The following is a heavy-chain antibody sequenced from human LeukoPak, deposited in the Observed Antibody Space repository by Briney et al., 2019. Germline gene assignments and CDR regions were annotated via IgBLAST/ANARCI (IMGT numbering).Heavy chain of an antibody. D-gene: IGHD3-10*01. J-gene: IGHJ5*02. Sequence: SETLSPTCTVSGGSISSYYWSWIRQPPGKGLEWIGYIYYSGSTNHNPSLKSRVTISVDTSKNQFSLKLSSVTAADTAVYYCARGYYPSVSPWGQGTLVTVSS. CDR1: GGSISSYY. CDR2: IYYSGST. V-gene: IGHV4-59*08. CDR3: ARGYYPSVSP.